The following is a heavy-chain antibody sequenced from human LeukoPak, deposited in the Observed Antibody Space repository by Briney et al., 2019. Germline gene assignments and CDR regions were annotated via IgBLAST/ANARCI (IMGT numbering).Heavy chain of an antibody. CDR2: IRYDGSNK. V-gene: IGHV3-30*02. CDR3: AKVGSSAFDY. D-gene: IGHD6-6*01. CDR1: GFTFSSYG. Sequence: GGSLRLSCAASGFTFSSYGMHWVGQAPGKGMEWVAFIRYDGSNKYYADSVKGRFTISRDNSRNTLYLQMNSLRAEDTAVYYCAKVGSSAFDYWGQGTLVTVSS. J-gene: IGHJ4*02.